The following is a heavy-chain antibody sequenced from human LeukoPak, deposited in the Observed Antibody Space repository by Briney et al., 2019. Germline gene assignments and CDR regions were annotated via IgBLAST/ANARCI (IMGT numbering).Heavy chain of an antibody. D-gene: IGHD1-1*01. V-gene: IGHV3-21*01. CDR1: GFTFSSYS. Sequence: GGSLRLSCAASGFTFSSYSMNWVRQAPGKGLEWVSSISSSSSYIYYADSVKGRFTISRDNAKNSLYLRMNSLRAEDTAVYYCARERLDIPHDAFDIWGQGTMVTGSS. CDR3: ARERLDIPHDAFDI. J-gene: IGHJ3*02. CDR2: ISSSSSYI.